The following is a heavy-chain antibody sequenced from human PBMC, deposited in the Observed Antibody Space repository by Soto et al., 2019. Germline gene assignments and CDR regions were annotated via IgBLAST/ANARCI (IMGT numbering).Heavy chain of an antibody. CDR1: GFTVSNNY. CDR3: AGGVVPAAMDFEY. CDR2: IYSGGST. V-gene: IGHV3-53*04. D-gene: IGHD2-2*01. Sequence: EVQLVESGGGLVQPGGSLRLSCAASGFTVSNNYMSWVRQAPGKGLEWVSVIYSGGSTYYADSVKGRFTISRHNSKNTLYLQMNSLRAEDTAVYYCAGGVVPAAMDFEYWGQGTLVTVSS. J-gene: IGHJ4*02.